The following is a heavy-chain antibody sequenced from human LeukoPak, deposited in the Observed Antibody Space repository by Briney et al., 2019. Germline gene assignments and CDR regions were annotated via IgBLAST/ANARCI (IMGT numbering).Heavy chain of an antibody. J-gene: IGHJ4*02. CDR3: ATVHRFGELTFDY. CDR1: GYTPTRLS. V-gene: IGHV1-24*01. Sequence: ASVKVSCKVSGYTPTRLSMHWVRQAPGKGLEWMGGFDPEDAETIYAQKFQGRVTMTEDTSTGTAYMQLSSLRSEDTAVYYCATVHRFGELTFDYWGQGTLVTVSS. CDR2: FDPEDAET. D-gene: IGHD3-10*01.